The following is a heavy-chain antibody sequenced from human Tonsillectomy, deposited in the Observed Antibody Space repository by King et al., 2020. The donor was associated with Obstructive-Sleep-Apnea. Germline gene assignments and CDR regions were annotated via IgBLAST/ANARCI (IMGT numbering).Heavy chain of an antibody. CDR2: IYYSGST. Sequence: LQLQESGPGLVKPSETLSLTCIVSGGSISSSSYYWGWIRQPPGKGLEWIGSIYYSGSTYHNPSLKSRVTISVDTSKNQFSLKLSSVTAADTAVYYCAREGVYYDILTGYSPGWFDPWGQGTLVTVSS. CDR1: GGSISSSSYY. J-gene: IGHJ5*02. D-gene: IGHD3-9*01. V-gene: IGHV4-39*07. CDR3: AREGVYYDILTGYSPGWFDP.